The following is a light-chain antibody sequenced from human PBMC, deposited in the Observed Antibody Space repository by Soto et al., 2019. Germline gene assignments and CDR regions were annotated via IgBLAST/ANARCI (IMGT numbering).Light chain of an antibody. V-gene: IGKV1-39*01. CDR1: QSITNY. J-gene: IGKJ4*01. CDR2: AAS. Sequence: DIQMTQSPSALSASVGDRDTITCRACQSITNYLNWYQHLPVQAPNLLIYAASTLQAGVPSRFRGSGSGTDFTLTISSLQPEDFATYFCQQSNSSPPTFGGGTKVDI. CDR3: QQSNSSPPT.